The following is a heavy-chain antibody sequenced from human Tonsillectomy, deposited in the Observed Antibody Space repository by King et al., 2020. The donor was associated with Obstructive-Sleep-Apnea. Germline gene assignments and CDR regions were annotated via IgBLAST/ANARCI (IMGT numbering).Heavy chain of an antibody. CDR3: ARLQLGSGRSWFDP. V-gene: IGHV4-34*01. J-gene: IGHJ5*02. CDR1: GGSFSGYY. D-gene: IGHD3-10*01. CDR2: INHSGST. Sequence: VQLQQWGAGLLKPSETLSLTCAVYGGSFSGYYWSWIRQPPGKGLEYIGEINHSGSTNYNPSLKSRVTISVDTSKNLFSLKLSSVTAADTAVYYCARLQLGSGRSWFDPWGQGALVTVSS.